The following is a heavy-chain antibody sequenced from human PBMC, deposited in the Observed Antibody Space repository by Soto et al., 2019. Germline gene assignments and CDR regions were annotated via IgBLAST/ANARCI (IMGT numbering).Heavy chain of an antibody. CDR2: MSPKTGNT. J-gene: IGHJ4*02. CDR1: GYTSTSYD. Sequence: QVQLVQSGAEVKKPGASVKVSCKASGYTSTSYDINWVRQATGQGLEWIGWMSPKTGNTGYAQNFQGRVTMTRNPSISTAYMELSSLTSEDTAIYYCARGPPDWGFDLWGQGTLVPVSS. V-gene: IGHV1-8*01. CDR3: ARGPPDWGFDL. D-gene: IGHD7-27*01.